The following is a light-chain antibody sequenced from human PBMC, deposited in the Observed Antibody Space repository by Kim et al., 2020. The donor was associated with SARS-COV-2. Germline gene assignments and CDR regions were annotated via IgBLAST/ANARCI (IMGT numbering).Light chain of an antibody. J-gene: IGLJ2*01. CDR1: SGSIASNY. CDR3: QSYDSSNPVV. Sequence: KTVTNSCTRSSGSIASNYVQWYQLRPGSAPTTVIYEDNQSPSGVPDRFSGSIDSSSNSASLTISGLKTEDEADYYCQSYDSSNPVVFGGGTQLTVL. CDR2: EDN. V-gene: IGLV6-57*03.